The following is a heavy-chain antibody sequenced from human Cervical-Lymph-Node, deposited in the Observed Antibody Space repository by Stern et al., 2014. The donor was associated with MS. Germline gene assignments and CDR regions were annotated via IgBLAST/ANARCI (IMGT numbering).Heavy chain of an antibody. CDR1: GCTLTSYA. V-gene: IGHV3-30*01. J-gene: IGHJ6*02. CDR2: ISYDGTDK. D-gene: IGHD2/OR15-2a*01. Sequence: VQLVESGGGVVQPGRSLRLSCAASGCTLTSYALHWVRQAPGKGLAWVAAISYDGTDKYYANSVKGRFTISRDNSKNTLDLQMNSLRPEDTAVYYCARVWTTFSVHYYYGMDVWGQGTTVTVSS. CDR3: ARVWTTFSVHYYYGMDV.